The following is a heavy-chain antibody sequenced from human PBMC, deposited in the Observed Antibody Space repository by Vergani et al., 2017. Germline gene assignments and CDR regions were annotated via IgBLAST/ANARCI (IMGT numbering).Heavy chain of an antibody. J-gene: IGHJ4*02. D-gene: IGHD4-11*01. CDR1: GFTFSSYA. Sequence: QVQLVESGGGVVQPGRSLRLPCAASGFTFSSYAMHWVRQAPGKGLEWVAVISYDGSNKYYADSVKGRFTISRDNSKNTLYLQMNSLRAEDTAVYYCAREEYDYPGLDYWGQGTLVTVSS. V-gene: IGHV3-30-3*01. CDR3: AREEYDYPGLDY. CDR2: ISYDGSNK.